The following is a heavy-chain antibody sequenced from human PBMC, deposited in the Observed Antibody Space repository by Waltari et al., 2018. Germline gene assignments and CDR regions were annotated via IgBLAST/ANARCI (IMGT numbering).Heavy chain of an antibody. V-gene: IGHV3-53*02. J-gene: IGHJ3*02. CDR3: SYDQGDYEAFDI. D-gene: IGHD4-17*01. CDR1: GFTVSSNY. Sequence: EVQLVETGGGLIQPGGSLRLSCAASGFTVSSNYMSWVRQAPGKGLEWVPVIYSGGSPYHADSVKGRFTISRDNSKNTLYLQMNSLRAEDTAVYYCSYDQGDYEAFDIWGQGTMVTVSS. CDR2: IYSGGSP.